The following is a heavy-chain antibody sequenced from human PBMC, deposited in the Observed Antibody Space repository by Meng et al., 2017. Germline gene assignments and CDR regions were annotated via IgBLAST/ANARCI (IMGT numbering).Heavy chain of an antibody. CDR2: INPNSGGT. CDR1: GYTFTGYY. D-gene: IGHD6-19*01. V-gene: IGHV1-2*02. Sequence: ASVKVSCKASGYTFTGYYMHWVRQAPGQGLEWMGWINPNSGGTNYAQKFQGRVTMTRDTSISTAYMELSRLRSDDTAVYYCERVGSGWYADAFDIWGQGTMVTVSS. CDR3: ERVGSGWYADAFDI. J-gene: IGHJ3*02.